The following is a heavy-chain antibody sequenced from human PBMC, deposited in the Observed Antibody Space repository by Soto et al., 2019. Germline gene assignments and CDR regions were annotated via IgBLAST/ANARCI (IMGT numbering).Heavy chain of an antibody. J-gene: IGHJ4*02. Sequence: ASVKVSCKASGYTFTSYYMHWVLQAPGQGLEWMVIIHPSGGSTSYAQKFQGRVTMTRDTSTSTVYMGLSSLRSEDTAVYYCARVNRAYSGSYDFDYWGQGTLVTVSS. CDR2: IHPSGGST. CDR1: GYTFTSYY. D-gene: IGHD1-26*01. CDR3: ARVNRAYSGSYDFDY. V-gene: IGHV1-46*01.